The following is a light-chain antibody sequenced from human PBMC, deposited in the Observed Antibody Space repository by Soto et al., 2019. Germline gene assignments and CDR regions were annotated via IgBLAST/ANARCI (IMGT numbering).Light chain of an antibody. CDR1: QSVSSSY. J-gene: IGKJ1*01. CDR3: QQYGSSPWT. Sequence: EIVITQSPATLSVSPGERVTLSCRASQSVSSSYLAWYQQKPGQAPRLLIYGASSRATGIPDTFSGRGSGTDFTLTISRLEPEDFAVYDCQQYGSSPWTFGPGTKGDIK. CDR2: GAS. V-gene: IGKV3-20*01.